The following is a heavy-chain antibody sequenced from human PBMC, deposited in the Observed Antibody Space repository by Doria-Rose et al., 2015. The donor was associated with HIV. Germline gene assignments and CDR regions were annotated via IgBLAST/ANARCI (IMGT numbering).Heavy chain of an antibody. J-gene: IGHJ4*02. CDR2: ILSDDER. Sequence: VTLKESGPVLVKPTGTLTLTCTVSGVSLSSPGMGVSRIRQPPGKALEWLANILSDDERSYKTSLKNRLTISRGTSKSQVVLTMTDMDPVDTATYYCARIKSSRWYHKYYFDFWGQGTLVIISA. CDR3: ARIKSSRWYHKYYFDF. V-gene: IGHV2-26*01. D-gene: IGHD6-13*01. CDR1: GVSLSSPGMG.